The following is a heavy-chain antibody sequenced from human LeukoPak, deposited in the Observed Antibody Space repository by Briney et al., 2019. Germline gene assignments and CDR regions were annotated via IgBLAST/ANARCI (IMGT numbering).Heavy chain of an antibody. V-gene: IGHV1-69*04. Sequence: VASVKVSCKASGYTFTSYGISWVRQAPGQGLEWMGRIIPILGIANYAQKFQGRVTITADKSTSTAYMELSSLRSEDTAVYYCARDRVPAAMSLYYYYYMDVWGKGTTVTVSS. CDR1: GYTFTSYG. J-gene: IGHJ6*03. CDR2: IIPILGIA. CDR3: ARDRVPAAMSLYYYYYMDV. D-gene: IGHD2-2*01.